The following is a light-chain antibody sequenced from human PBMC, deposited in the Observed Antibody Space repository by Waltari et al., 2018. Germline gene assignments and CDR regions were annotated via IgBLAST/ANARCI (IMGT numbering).Light chain of an antibody. Sequence: QSALTQPASVSGSPGQSITISCTGTSSDVGSSNLVSWYQQHPGKAPKLIIYEANKRPSGVFNCFAGSKAGITASRRISGLQAEDEADYYCCSFAPTSILLFGGGTKLTV. CDR1: SSDVGSSNL. V-gene: IGLV2-23*01. J-gene: IGLJ3*02. CDR2: EAN. CDR3: CSFAPTSILL.